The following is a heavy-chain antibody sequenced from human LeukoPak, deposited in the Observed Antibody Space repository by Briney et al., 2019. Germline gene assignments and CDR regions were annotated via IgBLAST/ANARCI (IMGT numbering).Heavy chain of an antibody. CDR2: IIPILGIA. D-gene: IGHD3-22*01. Sequence: GSSVKVSCKASGGTFSSYAISWVRQAPGQGLEWMGRIIPILGIANYAQKFQGRVTITTDESTSTAYMELSSLRSEDTAVYYCAREMDSSEAFDIWGQGTLVTVSS. CDR1: GGTFSSYA. J-gene: IGHJ3*02. V-gene: IGHV1-69*04. CDR3: AREMDSSEAFDI.